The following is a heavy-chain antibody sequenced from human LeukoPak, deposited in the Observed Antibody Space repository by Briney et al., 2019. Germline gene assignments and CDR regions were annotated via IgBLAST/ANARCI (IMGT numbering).Heavy chain of an antibody. J-gene: IGHJ4*02. CDR2: INHSGST. CDR1: GGSFSGYY. D-gene: IGHD2-15*01. Sequence: PSETLSPTCAVYGGSFSGYYWSWIRQPPGKGLEWIGEINHSGSTNYNPSLKSRVTISVDTSKNQFSLKLSSVTAADTAVYYCASRYCSGGSCYSHYFDYWGQGTLVTVSS. V-gene: IGHV4-34*01. CDR3: ASRYCSGGSCYSHYFDY.